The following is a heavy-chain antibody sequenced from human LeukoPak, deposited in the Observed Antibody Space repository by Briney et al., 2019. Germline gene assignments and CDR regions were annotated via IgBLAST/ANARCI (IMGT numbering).Heavy chain of an antibody. Sequence: SETLSLTCTVSGGSISSYYWSWIRQPAGKGLEWIGRIYTSGSTNYNPSLKSRVTMSVDTSKNQFSLELSSVTAADTAVYYCASPLVDQGGDAFDIWGQGTMVTVSS. CDR2: IYTSGST. J-gene: IGHJ3*02. V-gene: IGHV4-4*07. CDR3: ASPLVDQGGDAFDI. CDR1: GGSISSYY. D-gene: IGHD2-8*02.